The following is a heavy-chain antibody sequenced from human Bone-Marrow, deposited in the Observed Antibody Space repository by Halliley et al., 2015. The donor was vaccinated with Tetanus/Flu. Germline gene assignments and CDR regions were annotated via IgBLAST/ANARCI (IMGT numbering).Heavy chain of an antibody. Sequence: EGVSYIDKSRENIFYADSLRGRCTISRDNAKKSLYLQMDSLRDEDTAVYYCARGLSSSWFHYWGQGTLVAVSS. D-gene: IGHD6-13*01. CDR2: IDKSRENI. CDR3: ARGLSSSWFHY. J-gene: IGHJ4*02. V-gene: IGHV3-48*02.